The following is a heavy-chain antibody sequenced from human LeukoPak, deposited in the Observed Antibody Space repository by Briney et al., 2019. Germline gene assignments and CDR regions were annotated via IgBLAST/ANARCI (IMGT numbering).Heavy chain of an antibody. CDR3: AKAHILIPFGGAVAPTNYYFDS. Sequence: PGGSLRLSCEASGFTFSNHPMSWVRQAPGKGLEWVCGLSNSYGSPYYGDSVNGRFTISRDNSKNMLYLEMNSLRGEEPAIYYCAKAHILIPFGGAVAPTNYYFDSWGQGTLVTVSS. CDR1: GFTFSNHP. D-gene: IGHD3-16*01. V-gene: IGHV3-23*01. J-gene: IGHJ4*02. CDR2: LSNSYGSP.